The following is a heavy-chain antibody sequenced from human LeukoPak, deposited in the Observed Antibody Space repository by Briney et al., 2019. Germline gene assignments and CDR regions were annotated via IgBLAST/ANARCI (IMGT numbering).Heavy chain of an antibody. V-gene: IGHV3-9*01. Sequence: GGSLRLSCAASGFTFSSYAMSWVRQAPGKGLEWVSGISWNSGSIGYADSVKGRFTISRDNAKNSLYLQMNSLRAEDTALYYCAKATTVTTFHAFDIWGQGTMVTVSS. D-gene: IGHD4-17*01. CDR1: GFTFSSYA. CDR3: AKATTVTTFHAFDI. J-gene: IGHJ3*02. CDR2: ISWNSGSI.